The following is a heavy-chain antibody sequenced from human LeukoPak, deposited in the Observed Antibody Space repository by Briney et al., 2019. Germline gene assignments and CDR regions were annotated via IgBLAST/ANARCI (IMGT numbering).Heavy chain of an antibody. J-gene: IGHJ6*03. CDR3: ARHGTYDFWSGFYSQYYYYYMDV. Sequence: SETLSLTCTVSGGSISSYYWSWIRQPPGKGLEWIGYIYTSGSTNYNPSLKSRVTISVDTSKNQLSLKLSSVTAADTAVYYCARHGTYDFWSGFYSQYYYYYMDVWGKGTTVTVSS. CDR2: IYTSGST. CDR1: GGSISSYY. V-gene: IGHV4-4*09. D-gene: IGHD3-3*01.